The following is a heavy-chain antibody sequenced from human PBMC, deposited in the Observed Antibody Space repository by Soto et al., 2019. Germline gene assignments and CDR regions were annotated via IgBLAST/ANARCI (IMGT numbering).Heavy chain of an antibody. D-gene: IGHD2-21*02. CDR2: IYYSWST. Sequence: PSETLSLTCTVTVDSISSRSYYLGWIRQPPGKGLEWIGSIYYSWSTYNNPSLRSRVSMSIDTSNDQFSLKLKSVTAADTALYFCARQRTSVVTQAYLEVWGPGSMLTVSS. V-gene: IGHV4-39*01. CDR3: ARQRTSVVTQAYLEV. CDR1: VDSISSRSYY. J-gene: IGHJ1*01.